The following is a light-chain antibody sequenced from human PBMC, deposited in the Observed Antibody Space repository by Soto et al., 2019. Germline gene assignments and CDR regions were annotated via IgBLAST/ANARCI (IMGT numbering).Light chain of an antibody. Sequence: QSALTQPRSVSGSPGQSVTISCTGTSSDVGGYNYVSWYQQHPGKAPKFMIYDVSERPSGVPDRFSGSKSGDTASLTISRLQVEDEADYYCCSYAGSYSWVFGGGTQLTVL. CDR1: SSDVGGYNY. J-gene: IGLJ3*02. CDR3: CSYAGSYSWV. V-gene: IGLV2-11*01. CDR2: DVS.